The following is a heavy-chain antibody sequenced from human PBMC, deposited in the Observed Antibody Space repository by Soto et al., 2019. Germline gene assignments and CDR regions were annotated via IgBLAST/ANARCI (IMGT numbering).Heavy chain of an antibody. CDR1: GGTFSSYA. CDR2: IIPIFGTA. Sequence: ASVKVSCKASGGTFSSYAISWVRQAPGQGLEWMGGIIPIFGTANYAQKFQGRVTITADESTSTAYMELSSLRSEDTAVYYCARGIGITIFGVVTPPAYMDVWGQGTTVSVSS. CDR3: ARGIGITIFGVVTPPAYMDV. J-gene: IGHJ6*02. V-gene: IGHV1-69*13. D-gene: IGHD3-3*01.